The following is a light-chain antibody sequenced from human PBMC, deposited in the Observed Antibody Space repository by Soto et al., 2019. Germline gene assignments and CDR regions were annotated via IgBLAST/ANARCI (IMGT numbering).Light chain of an antibody. CDR2: ESS. CDR3: LHLDTYPII. Sequence: DIQLTQSPSFLSASIGDRITITCRASQGIGSHLAWYQQKPGEAPKLLIYESSTVQSGVPPRFSGSGSGTEFTLTISHLQPEDFATYYCLHLDTYPIIFGQGTRLEIK. CDR1: QGIGSH. J-gene: IGKJ5*01. V-gene: IGKV1-9*01.